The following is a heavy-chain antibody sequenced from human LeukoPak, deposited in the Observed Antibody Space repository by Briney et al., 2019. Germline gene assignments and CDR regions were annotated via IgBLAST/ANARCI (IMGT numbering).Heavy chain of an antibody. CDR1: GFTFSTYG. V-gene: IGHV3-30*18. J-gene: IGHJ4*02. CDR2: ISYDGSNK. Sequence: GGSLRLSCAASGFTFSTYGMHWVRQAPGKGLEWVAVISYDGSNKFYADSVKGRFTISRDNSKNTLYLQMNSLRAEDTAVYYCAKDTPDCSGGSCYQEGWGQGTLVTVSS. CDR3: AKDTPDCSGGSCYQEG. D-gene: IGHD2-15*01.